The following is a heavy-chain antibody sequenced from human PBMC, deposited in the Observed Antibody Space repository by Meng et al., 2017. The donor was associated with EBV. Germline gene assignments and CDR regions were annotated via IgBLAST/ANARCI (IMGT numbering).Heavy chain of an antibody. Sequence: HISLKVPGTRLVSPYQVLTLTCTFSAFSLSTRGVGVGWIRHPPGEGLEWLALIYWDDDQRYSPSLKSRLTITKDPSKNQVVLTMTNMDPVDAATYYCAHIIAARPFDYWGQGTLVTVSS. CDR1: AFSLSTRGVG. CDR3: AHIIAARPFDY. J-gene: IGHJ4*02. D-gene: IGHD6-6*01. V-gene: IGHV2-5*02. CDR2: IYWDDDQ.